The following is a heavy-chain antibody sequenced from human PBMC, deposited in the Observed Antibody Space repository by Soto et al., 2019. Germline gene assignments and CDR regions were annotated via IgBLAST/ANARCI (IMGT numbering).Heavy chain of an antibody. CDR2: ISNSGRST. CDR3: AKDALAYYDFWS. CDR1: GLTFSSDA. D-gene: IGHD3-3*01. J-gene: IGHJ4*02. Sequence: GGSVRLSCAASGLTFSSDAMSWVREAPGKGLEWVSYISNSGRSTKYADSVKGRFTISRDNSKNTLYLQMNSLRAEDTAIYYCAKDALAYYDFWSWGQGTLVTVSS. V-gene: IGHV3-23*01.